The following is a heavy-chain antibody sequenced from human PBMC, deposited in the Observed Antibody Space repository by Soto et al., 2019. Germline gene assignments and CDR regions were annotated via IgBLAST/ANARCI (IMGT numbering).Heavy chain of an antibody. CDR2: INPSGGST. CDR1: GYTFTSYY. CDR3: ARDGCSGGSCYSPSSFGY. V-gene: IGHV1-46*03. D-gene: IGHD2-15*01. J-gene: IGHJ4*02. Sequence: QVQLVQSGAEVKKPGASVKVSCKASGYTFTSYYMHWVRQAPGQGLEWMGIINPSGGSTSYAQKWQGRVTITRDTSTSTVYRELSSLRAEDTAVYYCARDGCSGGSCYSPSSFGYWGQGTLVTVSS.